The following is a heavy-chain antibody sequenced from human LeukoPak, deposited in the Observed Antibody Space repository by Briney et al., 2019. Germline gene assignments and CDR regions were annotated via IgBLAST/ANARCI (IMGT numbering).Heavy chain of an antibody. CDR2: ISAYNGNT. Sequence: ASVKVSCKASGYTLTSYYIHWVRQAPGQGLEWMGWISAYNGNTNYAQKLQGRVTMTTDTSTSTAYMELSRLRSDDTAVYYCARGYYGSGSYYFHYWGQGTLVTVSS. D-gene: IGHD3-10*01. V-gene: IGHV1-18*04. CDR1: GYTLTSYY. J-gene: IGHJ4*01. CDR3: ARGYYGSGSYYFHY.